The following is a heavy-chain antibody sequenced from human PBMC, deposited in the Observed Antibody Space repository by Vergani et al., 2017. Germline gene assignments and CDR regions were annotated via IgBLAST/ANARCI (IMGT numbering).Heavy chain of an antibody. CDR3: ARVDTQVPATSHCYYMDV. J-gene: IGHJ6*03. Sequence: QVQLQESGPGLVKPSETLSLTCSVSGDSMNPYYWTWIRQPAGRGLEWIGRIYPNGNGNYNESLSSRLTLSIDKSRSQVSLSLSSVTAADTAVYYCARVDTQVPATSHCYYMDVWGKGTTVVVSS. CDR2: IYPNGNG. D-gene: IGHD5-18*01. CDR1: GDSMNPYY. V-gene: IGHV4-4*07.